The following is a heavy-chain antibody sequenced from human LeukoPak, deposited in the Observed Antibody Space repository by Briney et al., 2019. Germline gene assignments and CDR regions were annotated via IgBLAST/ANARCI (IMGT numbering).Heavy chain of an antibody. D-gene: IGHD3-10*01. CDR3: AKDAEWIGYYFDY. V-gene: IGHV3-9*01. CDR2: ISWNSGSI. Sequence: GGSLRLSCAASGFTFDDYAMHWVRQAPGKGLEWVSGISWNSGSIGYADSVKGRFTISRDNAKNSLYLQMNSLRAEDTALYYCAKDAEWIGYYFDYWGQGTLATVSS. J-gene: IGHJ4*02. CDR1: GFTFDDYA.